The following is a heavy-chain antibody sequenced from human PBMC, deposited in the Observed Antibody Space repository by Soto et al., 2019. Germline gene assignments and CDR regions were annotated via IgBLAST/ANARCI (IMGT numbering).Heavy chain of an antibody. CDR3: AKHLIGGRLQSPFDL. J-gene: IGHJ4*02. Sequence: GGSLRLSCAVSGFSFGTYTVNWVRQAPGMGLEWVSGLSDSVGTTHYAYSVKGRFTISRDKSKNTLYLQMNNLRAEDTAVYYCAKHLIGGRLQSPFDLWGQGNQVTVSS. V-gene: IGHV3-23*01. CDR1: GFSFGTYT. D-gene: IGHD3-22*01. CDR2: LSDSVGTT.